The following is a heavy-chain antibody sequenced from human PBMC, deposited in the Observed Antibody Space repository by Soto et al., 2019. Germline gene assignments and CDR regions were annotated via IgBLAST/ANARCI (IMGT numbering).Heavy chain of an antibody. J-gene: IGHJ4*02. CDR1: GGSISSYY. CDR2: IYYSGST. V-gene: IGHV4-59*08. D-gene: IGHD2-15*01. Sequence: PSETLSLTCTVSGGSISSYYWSWIRQPPGKGLEWIGYIYYSGSTNYNPSLKSRVTISVDTSKNQFSLKLSSVTATDTAVYYCARRCSGGSCYRGFDYWGQGTLVTVSS. CDR3: ARRCSGGSCYRGFDY.